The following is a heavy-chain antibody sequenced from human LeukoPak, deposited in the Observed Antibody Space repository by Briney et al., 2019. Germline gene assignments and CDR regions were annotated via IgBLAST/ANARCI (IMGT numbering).Heavy chain of an antibody. V-gene: IGHV1-69*05. CDR1: GGTFSKYA. Sequence: APVKGSFKAFGGTFSKYAFSRGRPAPGQGVEWIGRIIPIFGTANYAQKFQGRVTITTDESTSTAYMELSSLRSEDTAVYYCASDSSGWNQNWYFDYWGQGTLVTVSS. D-gene: IGHD6-19*01. CDR3: ASDSSGWNQNWYFDY. CDR2: IIPIFGTA. J-gene: IGHJ4*02.